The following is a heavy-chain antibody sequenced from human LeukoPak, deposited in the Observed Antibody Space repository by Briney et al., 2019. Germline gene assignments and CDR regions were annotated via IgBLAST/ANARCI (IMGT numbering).Heavy chain of an antibody. V-gene: IGHV4-4*07. CDR3: ARDREVKAYRYYYGMDV. CDR1: GGSISSYY. CDR2: IYTSGST. Sequence: SETLSLTCTVSGGSISSYYWGWIRQPAGKGLEWIGRIYTSGSTNYNPSLKSRVTMSVDTSKNQFSLKLSSVTAADTAVYYCARDREVKAYRYYYGMDVWGQGTTVTVSS. D-gene: IGHD2-21*01. J-gene: IGHJ6*02.